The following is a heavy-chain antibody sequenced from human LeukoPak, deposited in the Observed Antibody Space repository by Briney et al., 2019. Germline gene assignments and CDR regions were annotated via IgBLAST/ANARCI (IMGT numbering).Heavy chain of an antibody. CDR2: IFSNDEK. D-gene: IGHD3-10*01. J-gene: IGHJ4*02. V-gene: IGHV2-26*01. CDR1: GFSLSNARVG. CDR3: ARLMKLLWFGELFDY. Sequence: SGPTLVNPTETLTLTCTVSGFSLSNARVGVSWIRQPPGEALEWLAHIFSNDEKSYSTSLKSRLTISKDTSKSQVVLTMTNMDPVDTATYYCARLMKLLWFGELFDYWGQGTLVTVSS.